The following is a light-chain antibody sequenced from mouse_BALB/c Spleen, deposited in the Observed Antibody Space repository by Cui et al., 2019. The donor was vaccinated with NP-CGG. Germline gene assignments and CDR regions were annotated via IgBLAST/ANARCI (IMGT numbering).Light chain of an antibody. V-gene: IGLV1*01. Sequence: QAVATQESALTTSPGETVTLTCSSNTGAVTTSNYANWVQEKPDHLFTGLIGGTNNRPPGVPARFSGSLIGDKAALTITRAQTEDEAIYFCALWYSNHWVFGGGTKLTVL. J-gene: IGLJ1*01. CDR3: ALWYSNHWV. CDR2: GTN. CDR1: TGAVTTSNY.